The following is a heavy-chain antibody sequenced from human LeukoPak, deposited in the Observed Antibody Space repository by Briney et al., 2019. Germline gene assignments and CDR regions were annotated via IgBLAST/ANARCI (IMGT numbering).Heavy chain of an antibody. Sequence: RASVKVSCKASGYTFTDNYMHWVRQAPGQGPEWMGWISPNSGDTHSAQKFQGRVTMTRDTSISTAYMELSRLRSDDTAVYYCARGLSVSYLNFDHWGQGTLVTVSS. J-gene: IGHJ4*02. CDR2: ISPNSGDT. V-gene: IGHV1-2*02. D-gene: IGHD1-26*01. CDR1: GYTFTDNY. CDR3: ARGLSVSYLNFDH.